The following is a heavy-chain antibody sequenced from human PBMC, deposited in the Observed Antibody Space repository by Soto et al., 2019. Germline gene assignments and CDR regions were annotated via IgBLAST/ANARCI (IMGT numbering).Heavy chain of an antibody. CDR3: ARQVLWSRYFDY. Sequence: HPGGSLRLSCAASGFTFSSYAMSWVRQAPGKGLEWVSVMTYSGGSTYYADSVKGRFTISRDNSKNTPYLQMNSLRPEDTAVYYCARQVLWSRYFDYWGQGTLVTVSS. CDR2: MTYSGGST. J-gene: IGHJ4*02. D-gene: IGHD2-15*01. CDR1: GFTFSSYA. V-gene: IGHV3-23*01.